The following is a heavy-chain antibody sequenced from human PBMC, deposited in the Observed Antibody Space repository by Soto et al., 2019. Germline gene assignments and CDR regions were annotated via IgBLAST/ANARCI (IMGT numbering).Heavy chain of an antibody. CDR1: GGSISSGGYY. D-gene: IGHD3-22*01. Sequence: SETLSLTCTVSGGSISSGGYYWSWIRQHPGKGLEWIGYIYYSGSTYYNPSLKSRVTISVDTSKNQFSLKLSSVTAADTAVYYCARGTTYYYDSSGQNNWFDPWGQGTLVTVSS. J-gene: IGHJ5*02. V-gene: IGHV4-31*03. CDR3: ARGTTYYYDSSGQNNWFDP. CDR2: IYYSGST.